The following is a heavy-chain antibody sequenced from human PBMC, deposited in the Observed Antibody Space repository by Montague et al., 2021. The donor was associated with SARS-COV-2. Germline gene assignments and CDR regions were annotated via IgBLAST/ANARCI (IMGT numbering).Heavy chain of an antibody. D-gene: IGHD6-13*01. J-gene: IGHJ5*02. V-gene: IGHV4-39*01. Sequence: SETLSLTCTVSGGSISSSSYYWVWIRPPPGQGLEWIGCNYYSASSYYYLTLQIRVSISVDTSKNQFTLKPITVTAADTAVYYRARKEMQYSSIWFTGGNWFDPWGQGTLVTVSS. CDR1: GGSISSSSYY. CDR2: NYYSASS. CDR3: ARKEMQYSSIWFTGGNWFDP.